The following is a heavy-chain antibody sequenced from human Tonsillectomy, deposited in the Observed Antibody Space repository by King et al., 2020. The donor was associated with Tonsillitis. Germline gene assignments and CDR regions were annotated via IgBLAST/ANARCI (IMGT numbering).Heavy chain of an antibody. Sequence: VQLVESGGGLVQPGGSLRLSCATSGVTFSDYAMTWVRQAPGKGLEWVSTLSGSGGSTYYADSVKGRFTISRDNSKNTMYLQMNSLRAEDTAVYYCAKDWYYGSSDNYNYEMDVWGQGTTVTVSS. J-gene: IGHJ6*02. CDR2: LSGSGGST. D-gene: IGHD3-22*01. CDR1: GVTFSDYA. V-gene: IGHV3-23*04. CDR3: AKDWYYGSSDNYNYEMDV.